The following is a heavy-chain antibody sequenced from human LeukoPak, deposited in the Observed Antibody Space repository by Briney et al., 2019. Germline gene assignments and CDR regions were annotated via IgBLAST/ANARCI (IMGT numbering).Heavy chain of an antibody. CDR1: GYSISNGNY. Sequence: SETLSLTCAVSGYSISNGNYWGWIRQPPGKGLEWIGSIYHSGSTYYNPSLKSRVTISVDTSKNQFSLKLSSVTAADTAVYYCARSVYSYGSATVYYFDYWGQGTLVTVSS. CDR2: IYHSGST. J-gene: IGHJ4*02. V-gene: IGHV4-38-2*01. D-gene: IGHD3-10*01. CDR3: ARSVYSYGSATVYYFDY.